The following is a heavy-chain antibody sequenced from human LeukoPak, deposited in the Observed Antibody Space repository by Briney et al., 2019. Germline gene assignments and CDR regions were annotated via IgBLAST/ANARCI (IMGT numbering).Heavy chain of an antibody. CDR2: IGITSSYT. J-gene: IGHJ4*01. CDR1: GFTFSSYS. Sequence: GGSLRLSCAASGFTFSSYSMNRVRQAPGKGLEWVSSIGITSSYTYYADSVKGRFTISRDNAKNSLYLQMNSLRVEDTAVYYCAREWEVLDYWGHGTLVTVSS. CDR3: AREWEVLDY. D-gene: IGHD1-26*01. V-gene: IGHV3-21*01.